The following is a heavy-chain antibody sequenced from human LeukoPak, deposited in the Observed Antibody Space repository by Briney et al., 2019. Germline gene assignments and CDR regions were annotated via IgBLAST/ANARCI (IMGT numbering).Heavy chain of an antibody. V-gene: IGHV1-69*13. CDR1: GGTFSSYA. J-gene: IGHJ4*02. CDR3: ARQRDGDYGDPFDY. CDR2: IIPIFGTA. D-gene: IGHD4-17*01. Sequence: ASVKVSCKASGGTFSSYAISWVRQAPGQGLEWMGGIIPIFGTANYAQKFQGRVTITADESTSTAYMELSSLRSEDTAVYYCARQRDGDYGDPFDYWGQGTLVTVSS.